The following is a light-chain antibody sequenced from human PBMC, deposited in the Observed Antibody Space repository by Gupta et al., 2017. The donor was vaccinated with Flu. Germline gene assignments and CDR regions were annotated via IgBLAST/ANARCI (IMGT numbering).Light chain of an antibody. J-gene: IGLJ1*01. CDR2: GNT. Sequence: QSVLSHSPSVSRGPGQRVTISCRGSNSDIGAGYDVHWYQQLPGAVPKVLIYGNTYRPSGVPDRFSGSKSGTSGSLVITGLQAEDEADYYCQSYDNSLRIVVFGTGTKVTVL. CDR3: QSYDNSLRIVV. V-gene: IGLV1-40*01. CDR1: NSDIGAGYD.